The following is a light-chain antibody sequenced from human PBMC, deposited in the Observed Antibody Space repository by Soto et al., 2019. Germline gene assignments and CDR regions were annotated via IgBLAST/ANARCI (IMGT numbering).Light chain of an antibody. CDR1: TIGAHSF. CDR3: CSYTGNKVFV. Sequence: QSVLTQPRSLSGSPGQSVTISCTGPTIGAHSFVSWYQDRPDKVPKLLIYDVSQRPSGIPDRFSGSRSANTASLTISGLQADDAAAYYCCSYTGNKVFVFRTGTKVTVL. CDR2: DVS. V-gene: IGLV2-11*01. J-gene: IGLJ1*01.